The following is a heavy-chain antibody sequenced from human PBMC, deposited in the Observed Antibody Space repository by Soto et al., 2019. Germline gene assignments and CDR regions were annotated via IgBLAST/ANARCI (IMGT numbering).Heavy chain of an antibody. V-gene: IGHV3-23*01. D-gene: IGHD6-19*01. Sequence: EVQLLESGGDLAQPGGSLRLICAASGFTFSNYAMTWVRQSPGKGLEWVSTITSAGSTFYGDTVKGRFTISRDNSKSTLYLQMNSLGAEDTAVYNCAKTDKFHPQSSGWAKRFDSWGQGTLVTFSS. J-gene: IGHJ4*02. CDR3: AKTDKFHPQSSGWAKRFDS. CDR2: ITSAGST. CDR1: GFTFSNYA.